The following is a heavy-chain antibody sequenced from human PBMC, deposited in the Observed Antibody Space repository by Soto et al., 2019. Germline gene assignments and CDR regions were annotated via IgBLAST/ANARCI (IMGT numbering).Heavy chain of an antibody. CDR2: MSHSGGT. J-gene: IGHJ3*02. CDR1: GGFVSSGSYY. CDR3: ARVERGTATTVVDAFDI. D-gene: IGHD1-1*01. Sequence: QVQLQQWGAGLLKPSETLSLTCAVYGGFVSSGSYYWSWIRQPPGKGLEWIGGMSHSGGTHFNPSLTRRVSISVSTSKNQFSLKMAAVTAADTALYYCARVERGTATTVVDAFDIWGPGTIVTVS. V-gene: IGHV4-34*01.